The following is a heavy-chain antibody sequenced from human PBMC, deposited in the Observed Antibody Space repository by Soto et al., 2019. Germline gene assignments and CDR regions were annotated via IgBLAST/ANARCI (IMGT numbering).Heavy chain of an antibody. J-gene: IGHJ5*02. CDR1: GGSISSGDFY. CDR2: ISYSGNT. D-gene: IGHD3-10*01. Sequence: SETLSLTCTVSGGSISSGDFYWSWIRQPPGKGLEWIGYISYSGNTYYNPSLKSRVTISVDTSKNQFSLKLSSVTAADTALYYCATTYFSGSGRPDWFDPWGQGTLVTVSS. V-gene: IGHV4-30-4*01. CDR3: ATTYFSGSGRPDWFDP.